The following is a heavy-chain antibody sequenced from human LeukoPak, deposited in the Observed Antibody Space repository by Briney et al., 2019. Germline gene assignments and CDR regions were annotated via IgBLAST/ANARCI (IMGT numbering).Heavy chain of an antibody. Sequence: GGSLRLSCAASGFSFSTYGMHWVRQAPGKGLEWVAVISYDGGNKYYADSVKGRFTISRDNSRNTLYLQMNSLRGEDTAVYYCARDRNPHAFDICGQGTMVTVSS. J-gene: IGHJ3*02. CDR1: GFSFSTYG. CDR2: ISYDGGNK. V-gene: IGHV3-30*03. CDR3: ARDRNPHAFDI.